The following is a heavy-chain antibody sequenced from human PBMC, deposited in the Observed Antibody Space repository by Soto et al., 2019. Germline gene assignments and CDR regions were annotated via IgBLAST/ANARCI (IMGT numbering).Heavy chain of an antibody. D-gene: IGHD4-17*01. CDR2: INPSGGST. J-gene: IGHJ4*02. CDR1: GYTFTSYY. CDR3: ARTPTTVVPFDY. Sequence: QVQLVQSGAEVKKPGASVKVSCKASGYTFTSYYMHWVRQAPGQGLEWMGIINPSGGSTSYAQKFQGRFTMTRDTSTSTVYMELSSLRSEDTAVYYCARTPTTVVPFDYWGQGTLVTVSS. V-gene: IGHV1-46*01.